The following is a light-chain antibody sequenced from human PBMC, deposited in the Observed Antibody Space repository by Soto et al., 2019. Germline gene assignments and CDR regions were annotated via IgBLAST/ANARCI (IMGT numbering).Light chain of an antibody. CDR3: QQRSNWPPTWT. Sequence: IVLTQSPGTLSLAPGESATLSCRASQSVSSSYLAWYQQKPGQAPRLLIYGASNRATGIPARFSGSGSGTDFTLTISSLEPEDFAVYYCQQRSNWPPTWTFGQGTKVDI. V-gene: IGKV3D-20*02. CDR2: GAS. CDR1: QSVSSSY. J-gene: IGKJ1*01.